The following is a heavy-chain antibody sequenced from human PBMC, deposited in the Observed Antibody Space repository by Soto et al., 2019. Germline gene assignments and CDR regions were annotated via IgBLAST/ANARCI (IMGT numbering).Heavy chain of an antibody. V-gene: IGHV3-30-3*01. Sequence: QVQLVESGGGVVQPGRSLRLSCAASGFTFSSYAMHWVRQAPGKGLEWVAVISYDGSNKYYADSVKGRFTISRDNSKNTLYLQMNSLRGEDTAVYYCARGPGGGQIIDVWGQGTTITVSS. CDR1: GFTFSSYA. CDR3: ARGPGGGQIIDV. CDR2: ISYDGSNK. J-gene: IGHJ6*02. D-gene: IGHD3-16*01.